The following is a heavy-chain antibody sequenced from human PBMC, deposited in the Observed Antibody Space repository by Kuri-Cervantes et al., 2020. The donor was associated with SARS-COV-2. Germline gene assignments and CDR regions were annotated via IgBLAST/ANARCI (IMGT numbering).Heavy chain of an antibody. CDR3: VRDFWPSGGYFDY. V-gene: IGHV1-2*02. D-gene: IGHD3-10*01. CDR1: GYTFTSYD. CDR2: MNPNSGGT. J-gene: IGHJ4*02. Sequence: ASVKVSCKASGYTFTSYDINWVRQATGQGLEWIGWMNPNSGGTNYAQKFQGRVTMTRDTSISTAYMELSRLRSDDTAVYYCVRDFWPSGGYFDYWGQGTLVTVSS.